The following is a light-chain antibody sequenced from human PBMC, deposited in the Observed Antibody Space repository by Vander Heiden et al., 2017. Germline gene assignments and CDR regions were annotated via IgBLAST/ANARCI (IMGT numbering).Light chain of an antibody. CDR3: QQYYSTPYT. V-gene: IGKV4-1*01. CDR2: WAS. CDR1: QSVLYSSNNKNY. Sequence: DIVMTQSPDSLAVSLGARATINCKSSQSVLYSSNNKNYLAWYQQKPGQPPKLLMYWASTRKSGVPDRFSGSGSGTDFTLTISSLQAEDVAVYYCQQYYSTPYTFGQGTKLEIK. J-gene: IGKJ2*01.